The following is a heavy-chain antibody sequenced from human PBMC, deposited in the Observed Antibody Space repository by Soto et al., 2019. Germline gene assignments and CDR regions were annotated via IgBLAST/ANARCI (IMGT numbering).Heavy chain of an antibody. CDR1: GGSINSGGHS. J-gene: IGHJ4*02. D-gene: IGHD5-18*01. CDR2: IYYSGST. Sequence: SETLSLTCGVSGGSINSGGHSWSWIRQPPGKGLEWIGYIYYSGSTDYNSSLKSRVTISIDRSKNQLSLKLSSVTAADTAVYYCARGKGMQLWAFDYWGQGTLVTVSS. CDR3: ARGKGMQLWAFDY. V-gene: IGHV4-30-2*01.